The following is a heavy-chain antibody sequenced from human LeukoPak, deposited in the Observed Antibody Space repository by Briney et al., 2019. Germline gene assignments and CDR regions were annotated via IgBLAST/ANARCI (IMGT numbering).Heavy chain of an antibody. CDR2: IIPIFGTA. V-gene: IGHV1-69*05. Sequence: SVKVSCKASGGTFSSYAISWVRQAPGQGLEWMGRIIPIFGTANYAQKFQGRVTITTDESTSTAYMELSSLRSEDTAVYYCASSWTYYYDSSGYYYGYWGQGTPVTVSS. D-gene: IGHD3-22*01. CDR1: GGTFSSYA. J-gene: IGHJ4*02. CDR3: ASSWTYYYDSSGYYYGY.